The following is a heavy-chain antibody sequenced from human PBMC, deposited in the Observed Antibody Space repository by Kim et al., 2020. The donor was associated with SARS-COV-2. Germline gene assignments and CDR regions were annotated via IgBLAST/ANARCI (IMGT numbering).Heavy chain of an antibody. J-gene: IGHJ4*02. V-gene: IGHV3-30-3*01. Sequence: GGSLRLSCAASGFTFSSYAMHWVRQAPGKGLEWVAVISYDGSNKYYADSVKGRFTISRDNSKNTLYLQMNSLRAEDTAVYYCARDRLQYCSSTSCVDYFDYWGQGTLVTVSS. CDR3: ARDRLQYCSSTSCVDYFDY. D-gene: IGHD2-2*01. CDR2: ISYDGSNK. CDR1: GFTFSSYA.